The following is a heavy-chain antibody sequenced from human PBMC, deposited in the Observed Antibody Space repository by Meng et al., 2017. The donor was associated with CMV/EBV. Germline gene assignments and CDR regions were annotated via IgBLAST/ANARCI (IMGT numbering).Heavy chain of an antibody. CDR1: GFSLSTSGVG. D-gene: IGHD4-17*01. V-gene: IGHV2-5*02. J-gene: IGHJ4*02. CDR2: IYWDDDK. CDR3: ARGGLRGFDY. Sequence: QTTLKDAGPTLVKPTQTRQLTCTFPGFSLSTSGVGGGLIRQPPGKALEWLALIYWDDDKRYSPSLKSRLTITKDTSKNQVVLTMTNMDPVDTATYYCARGGLRGFDYWGQGTLVTVSS.